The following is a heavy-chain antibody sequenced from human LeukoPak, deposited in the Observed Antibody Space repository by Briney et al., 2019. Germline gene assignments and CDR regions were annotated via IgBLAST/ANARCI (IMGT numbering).Heavy chain of an antibody. CDR3: ARVVRDGYNSHYYYYYMDV. Sequence: PGGSLRLSCAASGFTFSSYWMSWVRQAPGKGLEWVANIKQDGSEKYYVDSVKGRFTISRDNAKNSLYLQMNSLRAEDTAVYYCARVVRDGYNSHYYYYYMDVWGKGTTVTVSS. J-gene: IGHJ6*03. CDR2: IKQDGSEK. V-gene: IGHV3-7*01. D-gene: IGHD5-24*01. CDR1: GFTFSSYW.